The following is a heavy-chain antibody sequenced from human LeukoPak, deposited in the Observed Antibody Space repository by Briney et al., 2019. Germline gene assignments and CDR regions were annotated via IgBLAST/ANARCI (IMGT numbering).Heavy chain of an antibody. CDR3: ARDVVVVPAAIHYGMDV. V-gene: IGHV4-39*07. Sequence: SETLSLTCTVSGGSISSNTYYWGWIRRPPGKGLEWIGNIHYSGSTYYNPSLKSRVTISVDTSKDQFSLNLSSVTAADTAVYYCARDVVVVPAAIHYGMDVWGQGTTVTVSS. J-gene: IGHJ6*02. CDR1: GGSISSNTYY. D-gene: IGHD2-2*01. CDR2: IHYSGST.